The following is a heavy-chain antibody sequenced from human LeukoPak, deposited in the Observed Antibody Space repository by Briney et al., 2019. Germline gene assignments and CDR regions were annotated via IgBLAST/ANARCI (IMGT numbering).Heavy chain of an antibody. CDR2: INPNSGGT. J-gene: IGHJ4*02. Sequence: EASVKVSCKASGYTFTDYYIHWVRQAPGLGLEWMGWINPNSGGTNYAQKFQGWVTMTRDTSISTAYMDLSRLKSDDTAVYYCASDGGTRGAVAGYFDYWGQGALVTVSS. CDR1: GYTFTDYY. CDR3: ASDGGTRGAVAGYFDY. V-gene: IGHV1-2*04. D-gene: IGHD6-19*01.